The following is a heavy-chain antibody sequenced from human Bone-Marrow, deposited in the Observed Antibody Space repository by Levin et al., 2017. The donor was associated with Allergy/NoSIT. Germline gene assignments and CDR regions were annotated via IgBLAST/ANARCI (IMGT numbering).Heavy chain of an antibody. D-gene: IGHD5-12*01. CDR1: GGSISSYY. Sequence: SETLSLTCTVSGGSISSYYWSWIRQPPGKGLEWIGYIYYSGSTNYNPSLKSRVTISVDTSKNQFSLKLSSVTAADTAVYYCARGSNIDYGMDVWGQGTTVTVSS. V-gene: IGHV4-59*01. CDR3: ARGSNIDYGMDV. CDR2: IYYSGST. J-gene: IGHJ6*02.